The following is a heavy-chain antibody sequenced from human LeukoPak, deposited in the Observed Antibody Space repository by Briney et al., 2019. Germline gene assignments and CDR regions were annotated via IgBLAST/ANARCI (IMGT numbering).Heavy chain of an antibody. CDR2: INPSGGST. V-gene: IGHV1-46*01. CDR3: ASPSIENAFDI. J-gene: IGHJ3*02. CDR1: GYTFTSYY. Sequence: ASVKVSCKASGYTFTSYYMHWVRQAPGQGLEWMGIINPSGGSTSYAQKFQGRVTMTRDTSISTAYMELSRLRSDDTAVYYCASPSIENAFDIWGQGTMVTVSS. D-gene: IGHD2-15*01.